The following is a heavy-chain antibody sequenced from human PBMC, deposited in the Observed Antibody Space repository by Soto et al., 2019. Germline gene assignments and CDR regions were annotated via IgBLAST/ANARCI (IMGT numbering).Heavy chain of an antibody. D-gene: IGHD6-19*01. CDR3: AREMDSSGWSSIDY. J-gene: IGHJ4*02. CDR2: IKQDGNEK. V-gene: IGHV3-7*01. CDR1: GFTFSSYW. Sequence: EVQLVESGGGLVQPGGSLRLSCAASGFTFSSYWMSWVRQAPGKGLEWVANIKQDGNEKYYVDSVKGRFTISRDNAKNSLYLQMNSLRAEDPAVYYCAREMDSSGWSSIDYWGQGTLVTVSS.